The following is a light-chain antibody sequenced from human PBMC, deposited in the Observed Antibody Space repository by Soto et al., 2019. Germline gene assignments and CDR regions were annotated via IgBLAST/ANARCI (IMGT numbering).Light chain of an antibody. Sequence: QSALTRPASVSGSPGQSITISCTGTSSDVGGYNYVSWYQQHPGKAPKLMIYDVSNRPSGVSNRFSGSKSGNTASLTISGCQAEDEVDHYWISYTSSSTLVVFGRGTQLTVL. CDR1: SSDVGGYNY. J-gene: IGLJ2*01. CDR2: DVS. V-gene: IGLV2-14*01. CDR3: ISYTSSSTLVV.